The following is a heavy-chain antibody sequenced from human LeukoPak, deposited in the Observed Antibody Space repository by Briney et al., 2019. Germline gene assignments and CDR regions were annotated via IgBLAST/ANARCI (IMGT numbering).Heavy chain of an antibody. V-gene: IGHV4-34*01. CDR3: ARWSRRFGELRFDY. CDR2: INHSGST. CDR1: GGSFSGYY. D-gene: IGHD3-10*01. Sequence: SETLSLTCAVYGGSFSGYYWSWLRQPPGKGLEWIGEINHSGSTNYNPSLKSRVTISVDTSKNQFSLKLSSVTAADTAVYYCARWSRRFGELRFDYWGQGTLVTVSS. J-gene: IGHJ4*02.